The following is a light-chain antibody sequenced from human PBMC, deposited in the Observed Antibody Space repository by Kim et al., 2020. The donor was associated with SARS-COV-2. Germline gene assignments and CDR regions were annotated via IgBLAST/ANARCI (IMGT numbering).Light chain of an antibody. Sequence: DIQMTQSPSSLSASVGDRLTITCRASQSISTYLNWYQQKPGKAPNLLIYAASTLQSGVPSRFSGSGTGTDFTLTVSSLQPEDFATDYCKQSYSPPRTFGGGTRVEI. CDR3: KQSYSPPRT. V-gene: IGKV1-39*01. CDR2: AAS. CDR1: QSISTY. J-gene: IGKJ4*01.